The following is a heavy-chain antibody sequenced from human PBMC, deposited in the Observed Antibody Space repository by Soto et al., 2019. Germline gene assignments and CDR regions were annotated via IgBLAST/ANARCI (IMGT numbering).Heavy chain of an antibody. CDR2: INSNSGDT. D-gene: IGHD3-22*01. J-gene: IGHJ4*02. V-gene: IGHV1-2*02. Sequence: DSVKVSCKASGYTFTANYIHWVRQAPGQGLEWMGWINSNSGDTKYAQNLQGRFTISRDNAKNSLFLQMNSLRADDTAVYYCARQRGYYDSSGLDYWGQGALVTVSS. CDR1: GYTFTANY. CDR3: ARQRGYYDSSGLDY.